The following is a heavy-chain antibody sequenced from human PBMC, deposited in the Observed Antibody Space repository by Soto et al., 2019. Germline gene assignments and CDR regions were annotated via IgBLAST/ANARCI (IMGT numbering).Heavy chain of an antibody. J-gene: IGHJ4*02. V-gene: IGHV4-30-4*01. Sequence: TLSLTCTVSGGSISSGDYYWSWIRQPPGKGLEWIGYIYYSVSTYYNSSLKSRVTISVDTSKNQFSLKLSSVTAADTAIYYCASAGQGDSRGYYHFIYCGQGTLVTVSS. CDR3: ASAGQGDSRGYYHFIY. CDR2: IYYSVST. D-gene: IGHD3-22*01. CDR1: GGSISSGDYY.